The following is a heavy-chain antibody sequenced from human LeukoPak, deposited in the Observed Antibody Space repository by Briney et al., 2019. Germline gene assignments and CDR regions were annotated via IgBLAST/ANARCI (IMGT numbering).Heavy chain of an antibody. V-gene: IGHV1-69*04. CDR1: GGTFSSYA. D-gene: IGHD6-13*01. J-gene: IGHJ6*02. Sequence: GSSVKVSCKASGGTFSSYAISWVRQAPGQGLEWMGRIIPILGIANYAQKFQGRVTITADKSTSTAYMELSSLRSEDTAVYYCARAYSSSSHYYYGMDVWGQGTTVTVSS. CDR2: IIPILGIA. CDR3: ARAYSSSSHYYYGMDV.